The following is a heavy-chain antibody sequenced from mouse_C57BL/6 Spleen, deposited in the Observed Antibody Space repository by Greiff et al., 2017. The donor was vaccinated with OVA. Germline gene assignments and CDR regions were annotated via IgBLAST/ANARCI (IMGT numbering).Heavy chain of an antibody. D-gene: IGHD4-1*01. J-gene: IGHJ2*01. CDR3: ARSTGTGDY. CDR1: GYTFTSYW. CDR2: IDPSDSST. V-gene: IGHV1-50*01. Sequence: QVQLQQPGAELVKPGASVKLSCKASGYTFTSYWMQWVKQRPGQGLEWIGEIDPSDSSTNYNQKFKGKATLTVDTSSSTSYMQLSSLTSEDSAVYYCARSTGTGDYWGQGTTLTVSS.